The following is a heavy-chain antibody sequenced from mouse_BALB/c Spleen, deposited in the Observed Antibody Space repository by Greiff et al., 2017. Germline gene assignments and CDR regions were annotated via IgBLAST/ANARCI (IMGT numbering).Heavy chain of an antibody. V-gene: IGHV5-6-3*01. Sequence: EVMLVESGGGLVQPGGSLKLSCAASGFTFSSYGMSWVRQTPDKRLELVATINSNGGSTYYPDSVKGRFTISRDNAKNTLYLQMSSLKSEDTAMYYCARDLITTVDYWGQGTTLTVSS. CDR3: ARDLITTVDY. CDR1: GFTFSSYG. CDR2: INSNGGST. D-gene: IGHD1-1*01. J-gene: IGHJ2*01.